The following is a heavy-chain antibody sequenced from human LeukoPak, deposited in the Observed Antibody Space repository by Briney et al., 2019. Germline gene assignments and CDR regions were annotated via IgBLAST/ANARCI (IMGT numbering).Heavy chain of an antibody. Sequence: PGGSLRLSCAASGFTFSNYNMNWVRQAPGKGLEWLSSISSSSSYIYYADSLRGRFTISRDTAENSLYLQMISLRAEDTAVYYCARGRDGSQSPIDYWGQGTLVTVSS. CDR1: GFTFSNYN. CDR3: ARGRDGSQSPIDY. D-gene: IGHD5-24*01. J-gene: IGHJ4*02. V-gene: IGHV3-21*01. CDR2: ISSSSSYI.